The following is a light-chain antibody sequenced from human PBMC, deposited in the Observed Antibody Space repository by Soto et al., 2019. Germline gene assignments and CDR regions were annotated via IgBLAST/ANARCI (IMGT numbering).Light chain of an antibody. CDR2: ETS. V-gene: IGKV1-5*03. CDR1: SSITTW. Sequence: SQLIQSPSTLSASVGDSVKITCRGTSSITTWLAWYQQKRGKAPKMLIYETSVLQSGVPSRFSGTGSETEFTLTIDSLQPDDVGTYYCQNYHVFGQGTKVEI. CDR3: QNYHV. J-gene: IGKJ2*01.